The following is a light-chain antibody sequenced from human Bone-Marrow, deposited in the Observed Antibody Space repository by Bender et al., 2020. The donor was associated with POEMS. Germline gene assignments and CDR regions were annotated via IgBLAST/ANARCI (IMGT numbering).Light chain of an antibody. CDR2: EVT. CDR1: SSDVGHYIF. V-gene: IGLV2-8*01. J-gene: IGLJ1*01. Sequence: QSALTQPPSASGSPGQSVTISCTGTSSDVGHYIFVSWYQQHPGKAPKLVLYEVTTRPSGNPDRFSGSKSGTTATMTVSGLQAEDEADYCCGSFAGTTYVFGTGTKVTVL. CDR3: GSFAGTTYV.